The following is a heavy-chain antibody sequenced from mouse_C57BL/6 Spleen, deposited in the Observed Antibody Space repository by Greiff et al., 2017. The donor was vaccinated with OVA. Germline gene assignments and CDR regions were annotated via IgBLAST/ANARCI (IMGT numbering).Heavy chain of an antibody. J-gene: IGHJ2*01. CDR1: GYTFTDYY. D-gene: IGHD2-3*01. V-gene: IGHV1-76*01. CDR3: ARRIFYEGYFDY. Sequence: VQLVESGAELVRPGASVKLSCKASGYTFTDYYINWVKQRPGQGLEWIARIYPGSGNTYYNEKFKGKATLTAEKSSSTAYMQLSSLTSEDSAVYFCARRIFYEGYFDYWGQGTTLTVSS. CDR2: IYPGSGNT.